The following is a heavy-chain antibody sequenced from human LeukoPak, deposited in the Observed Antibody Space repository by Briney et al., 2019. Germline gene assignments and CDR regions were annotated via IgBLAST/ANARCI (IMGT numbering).Heavy chain of an antibody. CDR3: ARGHGDYPTSFDY. V-gene: IGHV3-11*06. J-gene: IGHJ4*02. D-gene: IGHD4-17*01. CDR1: GFTFSDYY. Sequence: GGSLRLSCAASGFTFSDYYMSWIRQAPGKGLEWVSYISSSSSYTNYADSVKGRFTISRDNAKNSLYLQMNSLRAEDTAVYYCARGHGDYPTSFDYWGQGTLVTVSS. CDR2: ISSSSSYT.